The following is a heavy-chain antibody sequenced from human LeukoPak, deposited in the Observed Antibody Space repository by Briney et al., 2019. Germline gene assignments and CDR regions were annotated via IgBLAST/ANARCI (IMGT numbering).Heavy chain of an antibody. Sequence: SVKVSCKASGGTFISYAISWVRQAPGQGLEWMGGIIPIFGTANYAQKFQGRVTITTDESTSTAYMELSSLRSEDTAVYYCARGGAMTTVAPFDYWGRGTLVTVSS. CDR1: GGTFISYA. CDR3: ARGGAMTTVAPFDY. D-gene: IGHD4-11*01. J-gene: IGHJ4*02. CDR2: IIPIFGTA. V-gene: IGHV1-69*05.